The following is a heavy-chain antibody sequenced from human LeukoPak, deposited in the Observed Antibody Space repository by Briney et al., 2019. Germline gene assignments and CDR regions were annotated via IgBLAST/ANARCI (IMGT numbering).Heavy chain of an antibody. CDR3: ARGCELDP. CDR1: GFPFSRYW. V-gene: IGHV3-7*05. CDR2: IKQDGSEQ. Sequence: PGGSLRLSCAASGFPFSRYWLSWVCQAPGKGLEWVANIKQDGSEQYYVDSVKGRFTISRDNAKNSLYLQMNSLRVEDTAVYYCARGCELDPWGQGTLVTVSS. J-gene: IGHJ5*02.